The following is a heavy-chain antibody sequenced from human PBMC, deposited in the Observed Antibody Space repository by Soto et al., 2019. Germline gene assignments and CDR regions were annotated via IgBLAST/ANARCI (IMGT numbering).Heavy chain of an antibody. CDR2: IYYSGST. V-gene: IGHV4-59*01. CDR3: ARAIKDYVWGSYRLDY. D-gene: IGHD3-16*02. Sequence: ETLSLTCTVSGGSISSYYWSWIRQPPGKGLEWIGYIYYSGSTNYNPSLKSRVTISVDTSKNQFSLKLSSVTAADTAVYYCARAIKDYVWGSYRLDYWGQGTLVTVSS. J-gene: IGHJ4*02. CDR1: GGSISSYY.